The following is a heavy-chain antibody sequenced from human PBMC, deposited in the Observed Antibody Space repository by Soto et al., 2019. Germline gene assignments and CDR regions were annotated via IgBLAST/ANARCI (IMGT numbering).Heavy chain of an antibody. CDR1: VGSISNAAYS. CDR3: ARERGGYGLFDS. D-gene: IGHD5-18*01. J-gene: IGHJ4*02. Sequence: PSETLSLTCTVSVGSISNAAYSWSWILQPPGKGLEWIGYIYPSGMPFYNPSLRSRVTISIDRSNDQFSLNLKSVTAADTAVYYCARERGGYGLFDSWGQGTLVTVSS. CDR2: IYPSGMP. V-gene: IGHV4-30-2*01.